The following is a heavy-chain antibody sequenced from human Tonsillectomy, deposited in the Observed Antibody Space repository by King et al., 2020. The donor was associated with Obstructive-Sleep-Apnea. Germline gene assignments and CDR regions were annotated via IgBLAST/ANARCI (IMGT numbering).Heavy chain of an antibody. CDR1: GGSISSSSYY. J-gene: IGHJ1*01. D-gene: IGHD1-26*01. CDR3: ARAWDSGSSTEYFQH. CDR2: IYDSGST. V-gene: IGHV4-39*07. Sequence: QLQESGPGLVKSSETLSLTCTVSGGSISSSSYYWGWIRQPPGKGLEWIGSIYDSGSTYYNPSLKSGVTISVDTSKNQFSLKLSFVTAADTAVYYCARAWDSGSSTEYFQHWGQGTLVTVSS.